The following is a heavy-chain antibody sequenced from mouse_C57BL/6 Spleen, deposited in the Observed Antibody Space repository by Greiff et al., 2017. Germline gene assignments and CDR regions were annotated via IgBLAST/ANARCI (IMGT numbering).Heavy chain of an antibody. CDR3: GRKAYYSEGAWFAY. J-gene: IGHJ3*01. CDR2: IYPGDGDT. Sequence: QVQLQQSGPELVKPGASVKISCKASGYAFSSSWMNWVKPRPGKGLEWIGRIYPGDGDTNYNGKFKGKATLTADKSSSTAYMQLSSLTSEDSAVYFGGRKAYYSEGAWFAYWGQGTLVTVSA. V-gene: IGHV1-82*01. CDR1: GYAFSSSW. D-gene: IGHD2-12*01.